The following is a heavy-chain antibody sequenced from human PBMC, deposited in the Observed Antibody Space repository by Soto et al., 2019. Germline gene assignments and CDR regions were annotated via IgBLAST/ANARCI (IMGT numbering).Heavy chain of an antibody. J-gene: IGHJ4*02. V-gene: IGHV5-51*01. CDR2: IYPGDSET. CDR3: ARQYYYGAGRLED. CDR1: GYPFTNYW. D-gene: IGHD3-10*01. Sequence: GESLNISCKVSGYPFTNYWIGWVRQMPVKGLEWMGIIYPGDSETRYSPSFQGQVTMSAAKSISTAYLQRSSLKASDSAIYYCARQYYYGAGRLEDWGQGTLVTV.